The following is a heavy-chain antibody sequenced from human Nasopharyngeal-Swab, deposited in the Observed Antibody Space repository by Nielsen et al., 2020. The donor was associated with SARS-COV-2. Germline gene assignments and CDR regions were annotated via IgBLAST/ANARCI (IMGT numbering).Heavy chain of an antibody. V-gene: IGHV3-7*01. CDR3: ARESRDDYGDYPLLYYYFYGMDV. CDR2: IKQDGSEK. D-gene: IGHD4-17*01. Sequence: GRQAPGKGLEWGANIKQDGSEKYYVDSVKGRFTISRDNAKNSLYLQMNSLRVEDTAVYYCARESRDDYGDYPLLYYYFYGMDVWGQGTTVTVSS. J-gene: IGHJ6*02.